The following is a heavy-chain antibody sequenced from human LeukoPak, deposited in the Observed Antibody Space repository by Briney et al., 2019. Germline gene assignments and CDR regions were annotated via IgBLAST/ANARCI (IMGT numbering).Heavy chain of an antibody. V-gene: IGHV3-30-3*01. CDR2: ISYDGSNK. CDR1: GFTFSSYA. Sequence: GRSLGLSCAASGFTFSSYAMHWVRQAPGKGLEWVAVISYDGSNKYYADSVKGRFTISRDNSKNTLYLQMNSLRAEDTAVYYCLIAVVITTSHWFDPWGQGTLVTVSS. D-gene: IGHD3-22*01. J-gene: IGHJ5*02. CDR3: LIAVVITTSHWFDP.